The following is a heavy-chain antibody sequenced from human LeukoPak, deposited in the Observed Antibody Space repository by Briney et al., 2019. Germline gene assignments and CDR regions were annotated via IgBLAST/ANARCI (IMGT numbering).Heavy chain of an antibody. J-gene: IGHJ4*02. CDR1: GFTFSSYA. Sequence: GGSLRLSCAASGFTFSSYAMHWVRQAPGKGLEWVAVISYDGSNKYYADSVKGRFTISRDNAKNSLYLQMNSLRAEDTAVYYCASLSRGYGDYHYYFDYWGQGTLVTVSS. CDR3: ASLSRGYGDYHYYFDY. D-gene: IGHD4-17*01. V-gene: IGHV3-30-3*01. CDR2: ISYDGSNK.